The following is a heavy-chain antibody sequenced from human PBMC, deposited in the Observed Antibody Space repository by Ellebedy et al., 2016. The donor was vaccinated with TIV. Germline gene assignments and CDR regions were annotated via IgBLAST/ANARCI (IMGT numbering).Heavy chain of an antibody. CDR1: GFTFSSFW. CDR3: ARGTGLDV. V-gene: IGHV3-7*03. J-gene: IGHJ6*02. CDR2: IKPDGSDK. Sequence: GESLKISCAASGFTFSSFWMTWVRQDPGKGLEWVASIKPDGSDKFYVDSVKGRFTMSRDNAKNSLHLQMDSLRVEDTAVYHCARGTGLDVWGQGTTVTVSS.